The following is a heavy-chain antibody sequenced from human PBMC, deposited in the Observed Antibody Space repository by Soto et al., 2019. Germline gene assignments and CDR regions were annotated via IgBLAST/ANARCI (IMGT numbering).Heavy chain of an antibody. D-gene: IGHD3-22*01. V-gene: IGHV3-23*01. Sequence: HPGGSLRLSCITSGFTFGNYAMSWVRQAPGKGLEWVSTITSSGGGTYYADSVRGRFSVSRDILRSTMYLQMNNLAAEDSATYYCAKTPVEIYDSSGYSFDHWGRGTMVTVSS. CDR3: AKTPVEIYDSSGYSFDH. J-gene: IGHJ4*02. CDR2: ITSSGGGT. CDR1: GFTFGNYA.